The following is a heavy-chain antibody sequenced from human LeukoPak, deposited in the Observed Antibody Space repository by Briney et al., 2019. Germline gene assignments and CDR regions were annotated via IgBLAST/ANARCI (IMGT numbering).Heavy chain of an antibody. CDR3: ASSYYDSKGHAFDI. V-gene: IGHV3-7*01. D-gene: IGHD3-9*01. CDR1: GFTFSRYW. J-gene: IGHJ3*02. CDR2: MKQDGSER. Sequence: GGSLRLSCAASGFTFSRYWMSWVRQAPGKGLEWVANMKQDGSERYYVDSVKGRFTISRDNAKNSLYLEMNSLRVEDTAVYSCASSYYDSKGHAFDIWGQGTMVTVSS.